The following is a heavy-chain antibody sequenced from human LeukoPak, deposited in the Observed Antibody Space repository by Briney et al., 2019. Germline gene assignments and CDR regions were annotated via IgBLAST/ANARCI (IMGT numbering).Heavy chain of an antibody. CDR1: GFTFSSYN. D-gene: IGHD3-10*01. CDR3: VREGGSGSYSEY. J-gene: IGHJ4*02. V-gene: IGHV3-48*01. Sequence: GGSLRLSCAASGFTFSSYNMNWVRQAPGKGLEWASYISNSGSSIYYAGSVGGRFTVSRDNAKTSLYLQMNSLRAEDTAVYYCVREGGSGSYSEYWGQGTLVTVSS. CDR2: ISNSGSSI.